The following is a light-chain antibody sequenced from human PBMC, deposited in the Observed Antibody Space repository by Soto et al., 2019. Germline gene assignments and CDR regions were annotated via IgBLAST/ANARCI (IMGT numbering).Light chain of an antibody. J-gene: IGKJ5*01. CDR2: DAS. Sequence: DIQMTQSLSSLSASVGDRVTITCQESQNINNYLNWYQQKPGRAPKLLIYDASNLEAGVPSRFRGSGSGTDFTFTISRLQPEDIAPYYCQQYENLPTFGQATRLEIK. V-gene: IGKV1-33*01. CDR1: QNINNY. CDR3: QQYENLPT.